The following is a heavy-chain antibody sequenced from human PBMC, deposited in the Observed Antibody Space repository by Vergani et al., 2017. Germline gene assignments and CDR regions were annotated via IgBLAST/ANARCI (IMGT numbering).Heavy chain of an antibody. CDR2: IYTSGST. CDR1: GGSISSGSYY. J-gene: IGHJ6*02. CDR3: ARTPQLITIFGVVIDYGMDV. V-gene: IGHV4-61*02. Sequence: QVQLQESGPGLVKPSQTLSLTCTVSGGSISSGSYYWSWIRQPAGKGLEWIGRIYTSGSTNYNPSLKSRVTISVDTSKNQFSLKLRSVTAADTAVYYCARTPQLITIFGVVIDYGMDVWGQGTTVTVSS. D-gene: IGHD3-3*01.